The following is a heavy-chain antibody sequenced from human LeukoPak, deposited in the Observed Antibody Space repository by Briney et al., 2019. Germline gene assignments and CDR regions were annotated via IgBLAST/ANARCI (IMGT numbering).Heavy chain of an antibody. CDR3: ARDIGYYDSSGYFWYFDL. V-gene: IGHV4-59*01. J-gene: IGHJ2*01. CDR1: GGSISSYY. Sequence: SETLSLTCTVSGGSISSYYWSWIRQPPGKGLEWIGYIYYSGSTNYNPSLKSRVTISVDTSKNQFSLKLSSVTAADTAVYCCARDIGYYDSSGYFWYFDLWGRGALVTVSS. CDR2: IYYSGST. D-gene: IGHD3-22*01.